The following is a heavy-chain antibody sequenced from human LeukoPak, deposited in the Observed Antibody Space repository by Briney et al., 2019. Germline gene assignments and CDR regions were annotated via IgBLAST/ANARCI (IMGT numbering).Heavy chain of an antibody. J-gene: IGHJ5*02. CDR2: INWNGGST. CDR3: ARDSSGTNYYDSSGYTRLGWFDP. V-gene: IGHV3-20*01. Sequence: GGSLRLSCSASGFTFTTYGMNWVRQAPGKGLEWVSGINWNGGSTGYADSVKGRFTISRDNAKNSLYLQMNSLRAEDTALYHCARDSSGTNYYDSSGYTRLGWFDPWGQGTLVTVSS. D-gene: IGHD3-22*01. CDR1: GFTFTTYG.